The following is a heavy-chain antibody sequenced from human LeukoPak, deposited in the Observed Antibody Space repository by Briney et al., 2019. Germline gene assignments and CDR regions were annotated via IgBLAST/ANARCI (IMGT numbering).Heavy chain of an antibody. CDR3: ARVMVRGVTYYFDY. J-gene: IGHJ4*02. Sequence: KSSETLSLTCTVSGGSISSSSYYWGWIRQPPGKGLEWIGSIYYSGSTYYNPSLKSRVTISVDTSKNQFSLKLSSVTAADTAVYYCARVMVRGVTYYFDYWGQGTLVTVSS. CDR2: IYYSGST. D-gene: IGHD3-10*01. CDR1: GGSISSSSYY. V-gene: IGHV4-39*07.